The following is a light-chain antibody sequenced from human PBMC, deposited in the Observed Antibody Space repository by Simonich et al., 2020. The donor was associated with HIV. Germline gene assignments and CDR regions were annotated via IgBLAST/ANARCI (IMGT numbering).Light chain of an antibody. J-gene: IGKJ1*01. CDR3: QQYYSTPPWT. V-gene: IGKV1-NL1*01. Sequence: DIQMTQSPSSLSASVGDKVTITCRSSQGISHSLAWYQHKPGKAPKLLLYAASRLESGVPSRFSGSGSGTDYTLTISSLQPEDFASYYCQQYYSTPPWTFGQGTKVEIK. CDR1: QGISHS. CDR2: AAS.